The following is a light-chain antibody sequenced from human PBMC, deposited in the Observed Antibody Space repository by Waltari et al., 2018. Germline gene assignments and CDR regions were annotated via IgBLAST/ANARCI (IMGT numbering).Light chain of an antibody. CDR2: DAS. V-gene: IGKV3-11*01. Sequence: EIVLTQSPATLSLSPGVRATPSCRASQSVSSYLAWYQQKPGQATRLLIYDASNRATGIPARFSGSGSGTDFTLTISSLEPEDFAVYYCQQRSNWPPVTFGGGTKVEIK. CDR1: QSVSSY. J-gene: IGKJ4*01. CDR3: QQRSNWPPVT.